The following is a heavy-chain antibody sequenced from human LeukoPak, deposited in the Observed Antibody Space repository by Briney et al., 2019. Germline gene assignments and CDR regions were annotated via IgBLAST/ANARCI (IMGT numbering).Heavy chain of an antibody. CDR2: IKQDGSEK. CDR3: AREISSWYRTEGRFDP. CDR1: GFTLSSYW. Sequence: GGSLRLSCAASGFTLSSYWMTWVRQAPGKGLEWVANIKQDGSEKYYVDSMKGRFTISRDNAKNSLYLQMNSLRAEDTAVYHCAREISSWYRTEGRFDPWGQGTLVTVSS. D-gene: IGHD6-13*01. J-gene: IGHJ5*02. V-gene: IGHV3-7*01.